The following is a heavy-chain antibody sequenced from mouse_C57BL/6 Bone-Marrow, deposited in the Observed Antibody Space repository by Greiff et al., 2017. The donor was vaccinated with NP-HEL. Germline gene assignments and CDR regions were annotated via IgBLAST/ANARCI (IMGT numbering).Heavy chain of an antibody. J-gene: IGHJ3*01. CDR2: IYPRSGNT. CDR3: AREGYSCVSSSSWFAY. V-gene: IGHV1-81*01. CDR1: GYTFTSYG. Sequence: QVQLQQSGAELARPGASVKLSCKASGYTFTSYGISWVKQRTGQGLEWIGEIYPRSGNTYYNEKFKGKATLTADKSSSTAYMALRILTSEYSAVYFCAREGYSCVSSSSWFAYWGQGTLVTVSA. D-gene: IGHD1-1*01.